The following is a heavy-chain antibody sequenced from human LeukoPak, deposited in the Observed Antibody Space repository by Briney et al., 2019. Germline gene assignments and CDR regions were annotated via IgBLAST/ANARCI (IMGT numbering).Heavy chain of an antibody. CDR3: AARRGAAAGTDYFDD. D-gene: IGHD6-13*01. J-gene: IGHJ4*02. CDR2: ISWNSGSI. CDR1: GFTFDDYA. V-gene: IGHV3-9*03. Sequence: GGSLRLSCAASGFTFDDYAMHWVRQAPGKGLEWVSGISWNSGSIGYADSVKGRFTISRDNAKNSLYLQMNSLRVEDMALYYCAARRGAAAGTDYFDDWGQGTLVTASS.